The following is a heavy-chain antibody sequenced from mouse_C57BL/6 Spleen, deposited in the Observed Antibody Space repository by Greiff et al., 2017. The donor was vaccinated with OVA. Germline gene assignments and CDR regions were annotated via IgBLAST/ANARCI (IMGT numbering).Heavy chain of an antibody. CDR2: IDPNSGGT. D-gene: IGHD1-1*01. CDR1: GYTFTSYW. Sequence: QVQLQQSGAELVKPGASVKLSCKASGYTFTSYWMHWVKQRPGRGLEWIGRIDPNSGGTKYNEKFKSKATLTVDKPSSTAYMQLSSLTSEDSAVYYCARGTVVARGYAMDYWGQGTSVTVSS. J-gene: IGHJ4*01. V-gene: IGHV1-72*01. CDR3: ARGTVVARGYAMDY.